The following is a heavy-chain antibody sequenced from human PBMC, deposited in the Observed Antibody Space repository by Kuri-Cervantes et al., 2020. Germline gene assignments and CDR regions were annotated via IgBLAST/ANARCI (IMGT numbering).Heavy chain of an antibody. J-gene: IGHJ6*02. CDR2: IYPNGNT. Sequence: SETLSLTCTVSGDSISSGSYHWTWIRQPAGKGLEWIGRIYPNGNTYYNPSLQSRVTMSVDTSENQFSLKLSSVAATDTAVYYCARGDNYYYYGMDVWGQGTTVTVSS. CDR1: GDSISSGSYH. D-gene: IGHD2-15*01. CDR3: ARGDNYYYYGMDV. V-gene: IGHV4-61*02.